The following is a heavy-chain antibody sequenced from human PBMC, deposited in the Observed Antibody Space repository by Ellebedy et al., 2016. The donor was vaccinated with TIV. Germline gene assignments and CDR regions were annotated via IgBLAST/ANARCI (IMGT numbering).Heavy chain of an antibody. J-gene: IGHJ4*02. CDR1: GGSMGTSRHS. CDR3: ARGGIGVGGDY. D-gene: IGHD2-21*01. CDR2: VYHRGNT. V-gene: IGHV4/OR15-8*01. Sequence: SETLSLTCDISGGSMGTSRHSWSWVRQPPGKGLEWIGEVYHRGNTNYNPSLKSRATISVDKSQNQFSLRLTSVTAADTAIYYCARGGIGVGGDYWGQGTLVTVSS.